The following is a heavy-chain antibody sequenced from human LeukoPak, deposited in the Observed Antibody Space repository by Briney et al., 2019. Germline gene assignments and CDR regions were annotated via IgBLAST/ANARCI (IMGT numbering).Heavy chain of an antibody. CDR3: ATRYSSSWDDAFDI. CDR2: IIPILGIA. Sequence: SVKVSCKASGGTFSSYTISWVRQAPGQGLEWMGRIIPILGIANYAQKFQGRVTITADKSTSTAYMELSSLRSEDTAVYYCATRYSSSWDDAFDIWGQGTMVTVSS. J-gene: IGHJ3*02. V-gene: IGHV1-69*02. CDR1: GGTFSSYT. D-gene: IGHD6-13*01.